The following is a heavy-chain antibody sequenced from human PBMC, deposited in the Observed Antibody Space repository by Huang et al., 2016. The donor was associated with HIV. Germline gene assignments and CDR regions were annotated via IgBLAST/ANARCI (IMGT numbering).Heavy chain of an antibody. CDR3: AKEGDTGAALGY. CDR1: GFTVSTNY. D-gene: IGHD2-8*02. CDR2: IYSGGTT. Sequence: EGQRVESGGGLIRPGGSLRLSCAASGFTVSTNYMTWVRQAPGKGLAWVSLIYSGGTTYYADSVKGRFPISRADSENTLYLHMTSLRAGDTAVYYCAKEGDTGAALGYWGQGTLVTVS. J-gene: IGHJ4*02. V-gene: IGHV3-53*01.